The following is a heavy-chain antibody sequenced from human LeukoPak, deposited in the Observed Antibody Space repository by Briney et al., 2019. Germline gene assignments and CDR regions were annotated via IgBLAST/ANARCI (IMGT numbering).Heavy chain of an antibody. CDR1: GGFISSSSYY. V-gene: IGHV4-39*01. CDR3: ARRRYYDSTGYLE. Sequence: SETLSLTCTISGGFISSSSYYWGWVRQPPGKGLEWIGDIYYSGSTYYNPALKSRVSMSIDTSKNQFSLELRSVAAADTALYYCARRRYYDSTGYLEWGQGTLVTVTS. CDR2: IYYSGST. J-gene: IGHJ1*01. D-gene: IGHD3-22*01.